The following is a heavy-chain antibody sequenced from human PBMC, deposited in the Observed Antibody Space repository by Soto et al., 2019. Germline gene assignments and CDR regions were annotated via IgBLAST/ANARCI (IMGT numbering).Heavy chain of an antibody. CDR2: IYYSGST. J-gene: IGHJ4*02. V-gene: IGHV4-39*01. Sequence: LSLTCTVSGGSISSSSYYWGWIRQPPGKGLEWIGSIYYSGSTYYNPSLKSRVTISVDTSKNQFSLKLSSVTAADTAVYYCASLGGYYDSPPHWGQGTLVTVSS. D-gene: IGHD3-22*01. CDR1: GGSISSSSYY. CDR3: ASLGGYYDSPPH.